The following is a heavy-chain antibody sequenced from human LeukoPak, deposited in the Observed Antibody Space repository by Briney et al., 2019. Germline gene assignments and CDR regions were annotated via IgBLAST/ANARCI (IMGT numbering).Heavy chain of an antibody. CDR1: GGSISSSSYY. Sequence: SETLSLTCTVSGGSISSSSYYWGWIRQPPGKGLEWIGSIYYSGSTYYNPSLKSRVTISVDTSKNQFSLKLSSVTAADTAVYYCARTSSSWSRYPNWFDPWGQGTLVTVSS. D-gene: IGHD6-13*01. CDR3: ARTSSSWSRYPNWFDP. CDR2: IYYSGST. V-gene: IGHV4-39*07. J-gene: IGHJ5*02.